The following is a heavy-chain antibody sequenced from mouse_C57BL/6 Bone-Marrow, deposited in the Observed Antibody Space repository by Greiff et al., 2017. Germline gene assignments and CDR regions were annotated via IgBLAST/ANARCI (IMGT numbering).Heavy chain of an antibody. CDR1: GYTFTDYY. CDR2: INPYNGGT. J-gene: IGHJ2*01. V-gene: IGHV1-19*01. Sequence: VQLKESGPVLVKPGASVKMSCKASGYTFTDYYMNWVKQSHGKSLEWIGVINPYNGGTSYNQKFKGKATLTVDKSSSTAYMELNSLTSEDSAVYYCARSGHYFDYWGQGTTLTVSS. CDR3: ARSGHYFDY.